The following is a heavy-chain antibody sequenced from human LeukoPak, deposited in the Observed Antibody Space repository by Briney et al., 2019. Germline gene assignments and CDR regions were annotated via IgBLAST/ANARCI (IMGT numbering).Heavy chain of an antibody. D-gene: IGHD1-26*01. CDR2: IYHSGST. J-gene: IGHJ4*02. CDR3: ARGFRGASFDY. V-gene: IGHV4-38-2*02. Sequence: SETLSLTCTVSGYSISSGSYWGWIRQPPGKGLEWIGSIYHSGSTYYNPSLKSRVTISVDTSKNQFSLKVSSVTAADTAVYYCARGFRGASFDYWGQGTLVTVSS. CDR1: GYSISSGSY.